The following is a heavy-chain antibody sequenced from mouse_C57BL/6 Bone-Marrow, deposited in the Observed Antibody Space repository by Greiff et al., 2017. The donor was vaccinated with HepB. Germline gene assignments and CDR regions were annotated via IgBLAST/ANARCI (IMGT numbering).Heavy chain of an antibody. J-gene: IGHJ4*01. V-gene: IGHV1-64*01. CDR1: GYTFTSYW. CDR3: ARTLYYYGSSYDAMDY. D-gene: IGHD1-1*01. CDR2: IHPNSGST. Sequence: QVQLKQPGAELVKPGASVKLSCKASGYTFTSYWMHWVKQRPGQGLEWIGMIHPNSGSTNYNEKFKSKATLTVDKSSSTAYMQLSSLTSEDSAVYYCARTLYYYGSSYDAMDYWGQGTSVTVSS.